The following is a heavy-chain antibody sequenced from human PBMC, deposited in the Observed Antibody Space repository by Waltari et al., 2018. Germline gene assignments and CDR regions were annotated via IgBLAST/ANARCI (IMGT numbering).Heavy chain of an antibody. J-gene: IGHJ4*02. D-gene: IGHD3-22*01. Sequence: QVQLVQSGAEVKKPGASVKVSCKVSGYTLTELSMHWVRQAPGKGLEWMGGFDPEDGETIYAQKFQGRVTMTEDTSTDTAYMELSSLRSEDTAVYYCATVLRTYYYDSSGYYPVDYWGQGTLVTVSS. CDR3: ATVLRTYYYDSSGYYPVDY. CDR1: GYTLTELS. V-gene: IGHV1-24*01. CDR2: FDPEDGET.